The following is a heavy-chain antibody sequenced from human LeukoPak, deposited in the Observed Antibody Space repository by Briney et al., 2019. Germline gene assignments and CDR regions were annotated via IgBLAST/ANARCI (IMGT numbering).Heavy chain of an antibody. CDR3: TTYYYDSSGTNGYY. Sequence: GASVKVSCKASGGTFSSYAISWVRQAPGQGLEWMGGVIPIFGTANYAQKFQGRVTITADESTSTAYMELSSLRSEDTAVYYCTTYYYDSSGTNGYYWGQGTLVTVSS. J-gene: IGHJ4*02. CDR1: GGTFSSYA. V-gene: IGHV1-69*13. D-gene: IGHD3-22*01. CDR2: VIPIFGTA.